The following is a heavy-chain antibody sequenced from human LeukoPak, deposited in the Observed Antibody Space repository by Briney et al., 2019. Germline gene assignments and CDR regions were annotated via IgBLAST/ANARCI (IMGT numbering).Heavy chain of an antibody. Sequence: GGSLRLSCAASGFTLSSSWIHWVRQAPGKGLVWVSRINSDGTITSYADSVKGRFTISRDNAKSTLYLQMNSLRAEDTAVYYCGRGGYYFDYWGQGTLVTVSS. CDR2: INSDGTIT. CDR3: GRGGYYFDY. CDR1: GFTLSSSW. V-gene: IGHV3-74*01. J-gene: IGHJ4*02.